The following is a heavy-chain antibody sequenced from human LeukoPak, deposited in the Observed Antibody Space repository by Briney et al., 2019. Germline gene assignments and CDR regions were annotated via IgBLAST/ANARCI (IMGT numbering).Heavy chain of an antibody. CDR1: GYTFTSYY. CDR2: INPSGGST. V-gene: IGHV1-46*01. Sequence: ASVKVSCKASGYTFTSYYMHWVRQAPGQGLEWMGIINPSGGSTSYAQKFQGRVTMTRDTSTSTVYMELSSLRSEDTAVYYCARDLFYYDSCGSKTSPLDYWGQGTLVTVSS. CDR3: ARDLFYYDSCGSKTSPLDY. D-gene: IGHD3-22*01. J-gene: IGHJ4*02.